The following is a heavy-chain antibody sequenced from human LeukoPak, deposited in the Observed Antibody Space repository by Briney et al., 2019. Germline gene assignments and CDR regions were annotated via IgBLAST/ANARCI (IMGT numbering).Heavy chain of an antibody. CDR1: GGSFSGYY. D-gene: IGHD3-3*01. V-gene: IGHV4-34*01. CDR3: ARRPYYDFWSGYYPFDAFDI. Sequence: SETLSLTCAVYGGSFSGYYWSWIRQPPGKGLEWIGEINHSGGTNYNPSLKSRVTISVDTSKNQFSLKLSSVTAADTAVYYCARRPYYDFWSGYYPFDAFDIWGQGTMVTVSS. J-gene: IGHJ3*02. CDR2: INHSGGT.